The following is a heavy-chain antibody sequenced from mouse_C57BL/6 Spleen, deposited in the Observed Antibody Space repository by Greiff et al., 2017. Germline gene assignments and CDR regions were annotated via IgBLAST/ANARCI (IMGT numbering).Heavy chain of an antibody. CDR1: GYSFTGYF. Sequence: VQLQQSGPELVKPGDSVKISCKASGYSFTGYFMNWVMPSHGKSLEWIGRINPYNGDTFYNQKFKGKATLPVDKSSSTAHMERRSLTSEDSAVYYCARGGDYDGFAYWGQGTLVTVSA. J-gene: IGHJ3*01. V-gene: IGHV1-20*01. CDR3: ARGGDYDGFAY. CDR2: INPYNGDT. D-gene: IGHD2-4*01.